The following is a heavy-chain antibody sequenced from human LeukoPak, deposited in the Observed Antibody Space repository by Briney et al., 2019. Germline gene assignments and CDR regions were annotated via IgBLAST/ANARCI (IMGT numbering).Heavy chain of an antibody. CDR3: VRDLNY. CDR1: GFTFSTYW. V-gene: IGHV3-74*01. J-gene: IGHJ4*02. CDR2: TTSDGSTT. D-gene: IGHD3-9*01. Sequence: PGGSLRLSCAASGFTFSTYWMYWVRQAPGKGLVWVSRTTSDGSTTSYADSVKGRFTISRDNAKNTLYLQMNSLRAEDTAVYYCVRDLNYWGQGILVTVSS.